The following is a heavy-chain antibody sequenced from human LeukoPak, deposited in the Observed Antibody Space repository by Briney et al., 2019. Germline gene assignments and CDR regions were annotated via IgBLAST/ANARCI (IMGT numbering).Heavy chain of an antibody. V-gene: IGHV3-53*01. J-gene: IGHJ4*02. D-gene: IGHD2-21*02. Sequence: GGSLRLSCAASGFTVSSNYMSWVRQAPGKGLEWVSVIYSGGSTYYADSVKGRFTISRDNSKNTLYLQMNSLRAEDTAVYYCARDLAYCGGDCYSPPDYWGQGTLVTVSS. CDR1: GFTVSSNY. CDR2: IYSGGST. CDR3: ARDLAYCGGDCYSPPDY.